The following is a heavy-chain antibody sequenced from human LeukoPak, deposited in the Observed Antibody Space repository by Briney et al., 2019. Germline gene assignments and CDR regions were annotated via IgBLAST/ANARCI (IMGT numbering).Heavy chain of an antibody. CDR2: ISYDGSNK. J-gene: IGHJ3*02. D-gene: IGHD3-22*01. CDR3: AKDLGYYDSSGLGAFDI. CDR1: GFTFSSYD. V-gene: IGHV3-30*18. Sequence: GGSLRLSCAASGFTFSSYDMHWVRQAPGKGLEWVAVISYDGSNKYYADSVRGRFTISRDNSKNTLYLQMNSLRAEDTAVYYCAKDLGYYDSSGLGAFDIWGQGTMVTVSS.